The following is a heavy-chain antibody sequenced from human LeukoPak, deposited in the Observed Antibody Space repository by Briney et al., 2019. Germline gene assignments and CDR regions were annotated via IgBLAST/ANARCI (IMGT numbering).Heavy chain of an antibody. V-gene: IGHV3-11*01. J-gene: IGHJ4*02. CDR1: GFTFSDYY. CDR2: ISGSGSTI. Sequence: PGGSLRLSCAASGFTFSDYYMSWIRQAPGKGLEWVSFISGSGSTIYYADSVKGRFTTSRDNAKNSLYLQMNSLRAEDTAVYYCARGFTDSYDSSGYFDYWGQGTLVTVSS. CDR3: ARGFTDSYDSSGYFDY. D-gene: IGHD3-22*01.